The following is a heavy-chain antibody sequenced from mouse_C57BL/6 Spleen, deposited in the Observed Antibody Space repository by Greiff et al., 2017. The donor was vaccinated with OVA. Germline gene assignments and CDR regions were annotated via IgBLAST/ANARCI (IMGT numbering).Heavy chain of an antibody. CDR3: GVYYNFDY. D-gene: IGHD1-1*01. Sequence: QVQLQQPGAELVKPGASVKLSCKASGYTFTSYWMQWVKQRPGQGLEWIGEIDPSDSYTNYNQKFKGKATLTVDTSSSTAYMQLSSLTSEDSAVYYCGVYYNFDYWGQGTTLTVSS. J-gene: IGHJ2*01. CDR1: GYTFTSYW. CDR2: IDPSDSYT. V-gene: IGHV1-50*01.